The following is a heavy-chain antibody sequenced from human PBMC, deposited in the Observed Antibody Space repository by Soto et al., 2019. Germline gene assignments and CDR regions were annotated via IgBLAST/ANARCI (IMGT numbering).Heavy chain of an antibody. Sequence: TLSLNCAVYGGSFSGYYWSWVRQPPGKGLEWIGEINHSGSTNYNPSLKSRVTISVDTSKNQFSLRLSSVTAADTAVYYCARGRREIVVVPAARISHYYYGMDVWGQGTTVTVSS. V-gene: IGHV4-34*01. D-gene: IGHD2-2*01. J-gene: IGHJ6*02. CDR3: ARGRREIVVVPAARISHYYYGMDV. CDR1: GGSFSGYY. CDR2: INHSGST.